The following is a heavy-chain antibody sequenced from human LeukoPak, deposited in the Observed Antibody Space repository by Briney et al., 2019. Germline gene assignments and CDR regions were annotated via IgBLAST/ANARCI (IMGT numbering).Heavy chain of an antibody. Sequence: PGGSLRLSCAASGFTFSSYSMHWVRQAPGKGLESVSAIISNGGSTYYANSVKGRFTISRDNSKNTLYLQMGSLRVEDMAVYYCARVRMGATVSDFYCYYMDVWGKGTTVTVSS. V-gene: IGHV3-64*01. J-gene: IGHJ6*03. CDR2: IISNGGST. CDR1: GFTFSSYS. D-gene: IGHD1-26*01. CDR3: ARVRMGATVSDFYCYYMDV.